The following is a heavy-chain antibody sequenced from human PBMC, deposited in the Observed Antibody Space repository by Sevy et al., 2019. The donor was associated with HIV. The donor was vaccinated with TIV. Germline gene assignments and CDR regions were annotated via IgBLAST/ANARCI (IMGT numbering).Heavy chain of an antibody. J-gene: IGHJ4*02. V-gene: IGHV1-24*01. CDR1: GYTLTELS. CDR2: FDPEDGET. CDR3: ATANYYGSGSLLYYFDY. D-gene: IGHD3-10*01. Sequence: ASVKVSCKVSGYTLTELSMHWVRQAPGKGLEWMGGFDPEDGETINAQKFQGRVTMTEDTSTDTAYMELSSLRSEDTAVYYCATANYYGSGSLLYYFDYWGQGTLVTVSS.